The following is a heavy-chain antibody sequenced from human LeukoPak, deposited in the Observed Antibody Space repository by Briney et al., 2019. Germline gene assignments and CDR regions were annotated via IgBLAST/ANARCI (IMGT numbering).Heavy chain of an antibody. V-gene: IGHV3-23*01. CDR2: ISGSGGST. CDR3: AKRRDGFDI. J-gene: IGHJ3*02. CDR1: GFTFSNYA. Sequence: PGGSLRLSCAASGFTFSNYAMSWVRQAPGKGLEWVSAISGSGGSTYYADSVKGRFTISRDNSKSTLYLQMDSLRAEDTAVYYCAKRRDGFDIWGQGTMVTVSS.